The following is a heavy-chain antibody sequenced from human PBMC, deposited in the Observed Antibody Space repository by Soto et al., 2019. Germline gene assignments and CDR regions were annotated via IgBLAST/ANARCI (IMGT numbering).Heavy chain of an antibody. Sequence: ASVKVSCKVSGYTLTELSIHWVRQAPGKGLEWMGGFDPEDGETIYAQKFQGRVTMTEDTSTDTAYMELSSLRSEDTAVYYCATERFLEWLAGMDVWGQGTTVTVSS. CDR3: ATERFLEWLAGMDV. D-gene: IGHD3-3*01. CDR1: GYTLTELS. CDR2: FDPEDGET. J-gene: IGHJ6*02. V-gene: IGHV1-24*01.